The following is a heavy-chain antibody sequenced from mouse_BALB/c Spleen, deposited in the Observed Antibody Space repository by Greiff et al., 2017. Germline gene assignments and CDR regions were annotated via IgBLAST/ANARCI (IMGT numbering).Heavy chain of an antibody. V-gene: IGHV1S45*01. D-gene: IGHD1-1*01. CDR2: INPYNDYT. CDR3: AREGYYGSVPWFAY. Sequence: VQLQQSGAELVRPGASVKISCKAFGYTFTNHHINCVKQRPGQGLDGIGYINPYNDYTSYNQKFKGKATLTVDTSSSTAYMELSRLTYEDSAVYYSAREGYYGSVPWFAYWGRGTLVTVSA. J-gene: IGHJ3*01. CDR1: GYTFTNHH.